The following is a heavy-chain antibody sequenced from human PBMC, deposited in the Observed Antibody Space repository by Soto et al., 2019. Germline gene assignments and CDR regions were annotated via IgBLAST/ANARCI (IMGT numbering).Heavy chain of an antibody. CDR1: GFSFSDAW. Sequence: EVQLVESGGGLVKPGGSLRLSCAASGFSFSDAWLNWVRQAPGKGLEWVGRVKSKTDGETADYATFVKGRFTISRDDSKNALYLQMNSLKTEDTAVYYCAAERAYFHDSNGYLSIDFWGQGPLFTVSS. D-gene: IGHD3-22*01. CDR3: AAERAYFHDSNGYLSIDF. V-gene: IGHV3-15*07. J-gene: IGHJ4*02. CDR2: VKSKTDGETA.